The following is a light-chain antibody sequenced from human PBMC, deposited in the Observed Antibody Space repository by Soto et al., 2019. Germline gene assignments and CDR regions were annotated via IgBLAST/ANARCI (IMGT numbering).Light chain of an antibody. J-gene: IGLJ2*01. Sequence: QAVVTQPPSASGTPGQRVTISCSGSSSNIGTNTVNWYKQVPGTAPTLLIYTDRQRPAGVPGRFSGSKSGTSASLAISGLRSEDEADYYCAAWDGSLNGVLFGGGTKLTVL. CDR1: SSNIGTNT. CDR2: TDR. V-gene: IGLV1-44*01. CDR3: AAWDGSLNGVL.